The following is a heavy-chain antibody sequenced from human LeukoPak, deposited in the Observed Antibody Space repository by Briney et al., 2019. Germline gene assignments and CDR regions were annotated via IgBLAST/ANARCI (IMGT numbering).Heavy chain of an antibody. CDR3: ARVYYDFWSGYYYY. D-gene: IGHD3-3*01. Sequence: AASVKVSCKASGYTFTGYYMHWVRQAPGQGLEWMGWINPNSGGTNYAQKFQGRVTMTRDTSISTAYMELSRLRSDDTAVYYCARVYYDFWSGYYYYWGQGTLVAVSS. CDR2: INPNSGGT. J-gene: IGHJ4*02. CDR1: GYTFTGYY. V-gene: IGHV1-2*02.